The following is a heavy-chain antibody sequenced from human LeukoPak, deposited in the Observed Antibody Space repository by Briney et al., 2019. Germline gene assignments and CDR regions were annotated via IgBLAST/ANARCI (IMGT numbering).Heavy chain of an antibody. V-gene: IGHV1-69*05. J-gene: IGHJ4*02. CDR1: GGTFSSYA. CDR2: IIPIFGTA. CDR3: ARSSTGRQLYYYDSSGFGFDY. Sequence: GASVKVSCKASGGTFSSYAISWVRQAPGQGLEWMGGIIPIFGTANYAQKFQGRVTITTDESTSAAYMGLSSLRSEDTAVYYCARSSTGRQLYYYDSSGFGFDYWGQGTLVTVSS. D-gene: IGHD3-22*01.